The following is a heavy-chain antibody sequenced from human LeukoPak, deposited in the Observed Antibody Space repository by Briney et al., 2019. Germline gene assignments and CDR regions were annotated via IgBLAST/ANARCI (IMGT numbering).Heavy chain of an antibody. V-gene: IGHV3-21*01. J-gene: IGHJ6*02. CDR3: ARDSAALVRGAAYIYYGMDV. CDR1: GFTFSLYN. CDR2: IKSSSNYI. D-gene: IGHD3-10*01. Sequence: GSLRLSCSASGFTFSLYNMNRVRQAPGKGLEWVSTIKSSSNYIYYADSVKGRFTITRDNAKNSLFLQMTSLRAEDTPIYYRARDSAALVRGAAYIYYGMDVWGQGTTVTVSS.